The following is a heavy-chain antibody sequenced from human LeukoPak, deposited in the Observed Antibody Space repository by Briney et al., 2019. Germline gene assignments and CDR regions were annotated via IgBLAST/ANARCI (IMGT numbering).Heavy chain of an antibody. CDR2: IHHTGST. CDR1: GGSISSGGYS. V-gene: IGHV4-30-2*01. Sequence: PSQTLSLTCAVSGGSISSGGYSWPWLRQPPGKGLEWIGYIHHTGSTYYKPSLKSRVTISVDRSKNQFSLKLTSVTAADTAVYYCASGYWFLDLWGRGTLVTVSS. CDR3: ASGYWFLDL. J-gene: IGHJ2*01.